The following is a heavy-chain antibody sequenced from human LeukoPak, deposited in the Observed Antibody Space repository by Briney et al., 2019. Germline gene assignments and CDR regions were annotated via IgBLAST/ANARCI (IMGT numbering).Heavy chain of an antibody. D-gene: IGHD5-12*01. CDR3: AREGRVSGYDFDC. J-gene: IGHJ4*02. CDR2: INSDGSSI. CDR1: GFTFSSYW. V-gene: IGHV3-74*03. Sequence: GGSLRLSCAASGFTFSSYWMHWVRQAPGKGLVWVSRINSDGSSITYADSVKGRFTISRDNAKNTLYLQMNSLRVEDTTVYYCAREGRVSGYDFDCWGQGTLVTVSS.